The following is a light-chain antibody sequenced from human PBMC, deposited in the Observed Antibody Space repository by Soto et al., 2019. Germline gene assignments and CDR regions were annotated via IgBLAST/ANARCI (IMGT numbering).Light chain of an antibody. CDR1: QRISTY. V-gene: IGKV1-39*01. CDR3: HQTYSIPPT. Sequence: DIQMTQCPSSLSASVGDRVTITCRASQRISTYLNWFQQRPGKAPRPLIYAASTLQTGVSSNFSGSASGTDFTLTITSLQPEDFATYFCHQTYSIPPTFGQGTKVDIK. CDR2: AAS. J-gene: IGKJ1*01.